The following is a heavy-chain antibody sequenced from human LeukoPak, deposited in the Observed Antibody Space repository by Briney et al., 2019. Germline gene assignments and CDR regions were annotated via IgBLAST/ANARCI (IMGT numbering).Heavy chain of an antibody. V-gene: IGHV3-48*03. D-gene: IGHD3-10*01. Sequence: TGGSLRLSCAASGFTFSSYEMNWVRQAPGKGLEWVSYISSSGSTIYYADSVKGRFTISRDNAKNSLYLQMNSLRAEDAAVYYCARWVLVRGVSYYYYYYMDVWGKGTTVTISS. CDR1: GFTFSSYE. CDR3: ARWVLVRGVSYYYYYYMDV. CDR2: ISSSGSTI. J-gene: IGHJ6*03.